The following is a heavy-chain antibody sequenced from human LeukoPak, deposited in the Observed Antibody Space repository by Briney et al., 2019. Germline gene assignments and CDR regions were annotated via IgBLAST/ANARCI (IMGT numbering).Heavy chain of an antibody. CDR2: IDGSGSTT. CDR3: AKGGYYGSGSHFDY. CDR1: GFTFSTYE. J-gene: IGHJ4*02. D-gene: IGHD3-10*01. V-gene: IGHV3-48*03. Sequence: GGSLRLSCAASGFTFSTYEMNWVRQAPGKGLECLSYIDGSGSTTYYADSVKGRFTLSRDNAKNSLYLLMNSLRAEDTAVYYCAKGGYYGSGSHFDYWGQGTLVTVSS.